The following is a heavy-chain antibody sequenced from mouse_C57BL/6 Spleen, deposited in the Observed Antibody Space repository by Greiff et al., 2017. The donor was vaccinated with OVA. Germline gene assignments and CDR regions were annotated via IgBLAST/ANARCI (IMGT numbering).Heavy chain of an antibody. CDR3: AKNRGSSHWYFDV. CDR2: IWRGGST. D-gene: IGHD1-1*01. CDR1: GFSLTSYG. Sequence: VNVVESGPGLVQPSQSLSITCTVSGFSLTSYGVHWVRQSPGKGLEWLGVIWRGGSTDYNAAFMSRLSITKDNSKSQVFFKMNSLQADDTAIYYCAKNRGSSHWYFDVWGTGTTVTVSS. J-gene: IGHJ1*03. V-gene: IGHV2-5*01.